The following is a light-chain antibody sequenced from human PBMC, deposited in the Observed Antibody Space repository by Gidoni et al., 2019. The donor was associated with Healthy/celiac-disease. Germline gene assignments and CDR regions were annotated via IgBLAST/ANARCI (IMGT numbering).Light chain of an antibody. V-gene: IGKV3-11*01. J-gene: IGKJ2*01. CDR3: QRRSNWPPPYT. CDR2: VDS. CDR1: QSVSSY. Sequence: EIVLTQSPATLSLSPAERATLSCSASQSVSSYLAWYQQKPAQAPRLLIYVDSNTTTGIPARFRGSGCGTDFNFTISSREPEDFAVYYCQRRSNWPPPYTFGQXTKLEIK.